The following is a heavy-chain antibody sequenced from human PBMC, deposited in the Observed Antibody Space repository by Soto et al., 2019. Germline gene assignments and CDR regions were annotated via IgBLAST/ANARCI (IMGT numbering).Heavy chain of an antibody. D-gene: IGHD3-10*01. CDR3: AKDPRGSPEYYFDY. J-gene: IGHJ4*02. CDR2: ISGSGGST. V-gene: IGHV3-23*01. Sequence: GGSLRLSCAASGFTFSSYAMSWVRQAPGKGLEWVSAISGSGGSTYYADSVKGRFTISRDNSKNTLYLQMNSLGAEDTAVYYCAKDPRGSPEYYFDYWGQGTLVTVSS. CDR1: GFTFSSYA.